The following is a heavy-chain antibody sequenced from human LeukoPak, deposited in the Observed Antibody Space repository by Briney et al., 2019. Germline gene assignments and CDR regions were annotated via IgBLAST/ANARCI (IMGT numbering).Heavy chain of an antibody. Sequence: GESLKISCKGSGYSFTNYWIGWVRQMPGKGLEWVGLIYPGEFDIRYSPSFQGQVTISADKSISTAYLQWKSLKASDTAMYYCARHAFHNDNSDYYFAHWGQGTLVTVSS. CDR1: GYSFTNYW. V-gene: IGHV5-51*01. D-gene: IGHD3-22*01. CDR3: ARHAFHNDNSDYYFAH. CDR2: IYPGEFDI. J-gene: IGHJ4*02.